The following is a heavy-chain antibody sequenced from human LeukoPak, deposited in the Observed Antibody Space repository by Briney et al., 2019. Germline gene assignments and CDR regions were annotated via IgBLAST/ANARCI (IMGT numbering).Heavy chain of an antibody. V-gene: IGHV4-59*12. CDR2: FSYTGNT. D-gene: IGHD4-17*01. CDR1: GGSISSYY. Sequence: PSETLSLTCTVSGGSISSYYWSWIRQPPGKGLEWIASFSYTGNTYYSPSLKGRVTISLDRSKNQFSLKLTSVAAADTAVYYCARTGYGDYDYWGQGTLVTVSS. J-gene: IGHJ4*02. CDR3: ARTGYGDYDY.